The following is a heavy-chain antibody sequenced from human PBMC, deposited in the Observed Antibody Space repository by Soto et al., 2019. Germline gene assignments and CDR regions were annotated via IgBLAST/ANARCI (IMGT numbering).Heavy chain of an antibody. Sequence: PSETLSLTCAVYGGSFSGYYWSWIRQPPGKGLEWIGEINHSGSTNYNPSLKSRVTISVDTSKNQFSLKLSSVTAADTAVYYCARVDCSSTSCYENWFDPWGQGTPVTVSS. D-gene: IGHD2-2*01. CDR1: GGSFSGYY. CDR2: INHSGST. J-gene: IGHJ5*02. CDR3: ARVDCSSTSCYENWFDP. V-gene: IGHV4-34*01.